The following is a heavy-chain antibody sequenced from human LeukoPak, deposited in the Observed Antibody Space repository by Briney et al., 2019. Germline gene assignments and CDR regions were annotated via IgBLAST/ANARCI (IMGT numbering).Heavy chain of an antibody. J-gene: IGHJ4*02. D-gene: IGHD6-19*01. CDR3: ARDRVAVAGITGYFDY. V-gene: IGHV3-48*04. Sequence: PGGSLRLSCAASGFTFSSYSMNWVRQAPGKGLEWVSYISSSSSTIYYADSVKGRFSISRDNAKNSLYLQMNSLRAEDTAVYYCARDRVAVAGITGYFDYWGQGTLVTVSS. CDR1: GFTFSSYS. CDR2: ISSSSSTI.